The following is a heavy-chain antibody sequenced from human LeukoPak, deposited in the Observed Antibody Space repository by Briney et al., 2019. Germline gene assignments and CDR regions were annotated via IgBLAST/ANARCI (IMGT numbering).Heavy chain of an antibody. D-gene: IGHD5-18*01. CDR1: GGPLSSYY. CDR3: AGRHDTAMVSDL. V-gene: IGHV4-59*08. J-gene: IGHJ2*01. Sequence: PSETLSLTCTVSGGPLSSYYWRWIRQPPGKGLEWIGYLYYSGSNNYNPSLKSRVTISVDTSKSQFSLKLRSVTAADTAVYYGAGRHDTAMVSDLWGRGTLVTVSS. CDR2: LYYSGSN.